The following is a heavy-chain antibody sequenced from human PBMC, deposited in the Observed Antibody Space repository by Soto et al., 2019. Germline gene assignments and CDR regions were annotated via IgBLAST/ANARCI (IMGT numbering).Heavy chain of an antibody. Sequence: PSETLSLTCTVSGGSISSGGYYWSWIRQHPGKGLEWIGYIYYSGGTYYNPSLKSRVTISVDTSKNQFSLKLSSVTAAYMVLYYCARGVAAAANWFDPWGQGTLVTVSS. J-gene: IGHJ5*02. CDR1: GGSISSGGYY. V-gene: IGHV4-31*03. CDR3: ARGVAAAANWFDP. CDR2: IYYSGGT. D-gene: IGHD6-13*01.